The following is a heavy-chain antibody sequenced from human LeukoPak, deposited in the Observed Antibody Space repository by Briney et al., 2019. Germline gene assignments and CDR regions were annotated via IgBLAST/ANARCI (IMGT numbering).Heavy chain of an antibody. Sequence: GGSLRLSCTASGFTFTSYAKHWVRQAPGKGLEWVAVLSYDGSNNYYADSVRGRFTVSRDISKNTLFLQMNSLRVEDTAVYYCARDGYCGSASCYGWFDPWGQGTLVTVSS. J-gene: IGHJ5*02. CDR3: ARDGYCGSASCYGWFDP. V-gene: IGHV3-30*04. D-gene: IGHD2-2*03. CDR1: GFTFTSYA. CDR2: LSYDGSNN.